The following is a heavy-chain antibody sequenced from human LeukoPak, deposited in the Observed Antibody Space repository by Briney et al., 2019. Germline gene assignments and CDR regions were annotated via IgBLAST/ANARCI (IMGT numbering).Heavy chain of an antibody. CDR3: ARVPAQYYFDF. D-gene: IGHD2/OR15-2a*01. J-gene: IGHJ4*02. CDR2: VYHSGST. CDR1: GVSVTAYY. Sequence: PSETLSLTCTVSGVSVTAYYWSWIRQPPGKTLEWIGYVYHSGSTDYNPSLKSRVSMSIDTSKNQFSLRLRSVTAADTAIYYCARVPAQYYFDFWGQGALVTVSS. V-gene: IGHV4-59*02.